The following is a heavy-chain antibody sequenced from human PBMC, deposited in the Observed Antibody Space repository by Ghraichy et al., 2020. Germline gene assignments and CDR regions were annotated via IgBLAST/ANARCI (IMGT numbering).Heavy chain of an antibody. D-gene: IGHD6-13*01. CDR1: GGSISSSSYY. Sequence: SETLSLTCTVSGGSISSSSYYWGWIRQPPGKGLEWIGSIYYSGSTYYNPSLKSRVTISVDTSKNQFSLKLSSVTAADTAVYYCARHITASFAAAMKKFQPFDYWGQGTLVTVSS. V-gene: IGHV4-39*01. CDR3: ARHITASFAAAMKKFQPFDY. CDR2: IYYSGST. J-gene: IGHJ4*02.